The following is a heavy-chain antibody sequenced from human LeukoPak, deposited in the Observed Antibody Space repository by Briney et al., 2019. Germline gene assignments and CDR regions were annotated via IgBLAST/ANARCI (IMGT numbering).Heavy chain of an antibody. V-gene: IGHV1-2*02. D-gene: IGHD4-11*01. CDR3: ARDGTGDYSNYEFDY. CDR1: GYTFTGYY. J-gene: IGHJ4*02. CDR2: INPNSGGT. Sequence: ASVKVSCKASGYTFTGYYMHWVRQAPGQGLEWMGWINPNSGGTNYAQKFQGRVTMTRDTSISTAYMELSRLRSDDTAVYYCARDGTGDYSNYEFDYWGQGTLATVSS.